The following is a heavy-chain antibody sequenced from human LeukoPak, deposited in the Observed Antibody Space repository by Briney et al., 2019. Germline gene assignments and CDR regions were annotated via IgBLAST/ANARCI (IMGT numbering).Heavy chain of an antibody. V-gene: IGHV4-4*07. CDR1: GGSISSYY. D-gene: IGHD2-2*02. J-gene: IGHJ6*03. Sequence: SETLSLTCTVSGGSISSYYWSWIRQPAGKGLEWIGRIYTSGSTNYNPSLKGRVTMSVDTSKNQFSLKLSSVTAADTAVYYCARERSGYCSSTSCYKGGYYYYMDVWGKGTTVTVSS. CDR3: ARERSGYCSSTSCYKGGYYYYMDV. CDR2: IYTSGST.